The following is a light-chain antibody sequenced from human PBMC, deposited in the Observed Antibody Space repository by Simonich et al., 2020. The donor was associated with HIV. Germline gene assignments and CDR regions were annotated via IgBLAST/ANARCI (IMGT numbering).Light chain of an antibody. V-gene: IGKV3-11*01. CDR1: QSVSSY. Sequence: EIVLTQSPATLSLSPGERPTPSCRASQSVSSYLAWYQQKPGQAPSLLIYDASNRATGIPARFSGSGSGTDFTLTISSLEPEDFAVYYCQQRSNWPITFGQGTRLEIK. CDR3: QQRSNWPIT. J-gene: IGKJ5*01. CDR2: DAS.